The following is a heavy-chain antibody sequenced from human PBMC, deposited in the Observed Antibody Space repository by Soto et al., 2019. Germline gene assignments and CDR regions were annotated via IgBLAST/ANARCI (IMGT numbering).Heavy chain of an antibody. CDR1: GFTLSNAW. V-gene: IGHV3-15*07. D-gene: IGHD3-22*01. J-gene: IGHJ4*02. Sequence: GGSLRLSCAASGFTLSNAWMNWVRQAPGKGLEWVARIKSKTDGGTINYAAPVKGRFTISRDDSKNTLFLQMSSLNTEDTAIYYCATNGPYDGSYYFLRDFDYWGQGTLVTVSS. CDR2: IKSKTDGGTI. CDR3: ATNGPYDGSYYFLRDFDY.